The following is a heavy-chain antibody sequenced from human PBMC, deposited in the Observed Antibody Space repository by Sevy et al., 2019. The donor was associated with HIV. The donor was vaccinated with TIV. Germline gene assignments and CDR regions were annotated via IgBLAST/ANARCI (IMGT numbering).Heavy chain of an antibody. CDR2: ISSSSSTI. CDR3: ARDRSSWYYYYGMDV. Sequence: GGSLRLSCAASGFTFSSYSMNWVRQAPGKGLEWVSYISSSSSTIYYADSVKGRFTISRDNAKNPLYLQMNSLRDEDTAVYYCARDRSSWYYYYGMDVWGQGTTVTVSS. CDR1: GFTFSSYS. V-gene: IGHV3-48*02. J-gene: IGHJ6*02. D-gene: IGHD6-13*01.